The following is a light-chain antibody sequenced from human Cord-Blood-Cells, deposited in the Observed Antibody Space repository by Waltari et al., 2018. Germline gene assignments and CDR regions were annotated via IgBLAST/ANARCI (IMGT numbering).Light chain of an antibody. Sequence: ELIMSQPPPSLSVSPGARATRSRTARARGSCNLAWYQQKAGQAPRLLLYGASTRATGIPARFSGSGSGTEFTLTISRLESEDFAVYYCQQYNNWVPWTFGQGTKVEI. CDR3: QQYNNWVPWT. V-gene: IGKV3-15*01. CDR1: ARGSCN. J-gene: IGKJ1*01. CDR2: GAS.